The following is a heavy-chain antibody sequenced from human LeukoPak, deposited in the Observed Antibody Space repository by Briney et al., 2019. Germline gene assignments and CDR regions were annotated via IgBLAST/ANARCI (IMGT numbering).Heavy chain of an antibody. CDR3: ARPRYGSRDGRVMIVNDY. CDR1: GGTFSSYA. J-gene: IGHJ4*02. CDR2: IIHIFGTA. Sequence: ASVKVSCKASGGTFSSYAISWVRQAAGQGLEWMGGIIHIFGTANYAQKFQGRVTITTDESTSTAYMELSSLRSEDTAVYYCARPRYGSRDGRVMIVNDYWGQGTLVTVSS. V-gene: IGHV1-69*05. D-gene: IGHD3-22*01.